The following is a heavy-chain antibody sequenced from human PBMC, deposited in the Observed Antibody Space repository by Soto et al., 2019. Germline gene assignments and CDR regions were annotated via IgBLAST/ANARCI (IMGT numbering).Heavy chain of an antibody. J-gene: IGHJ5*02. Sequence: QVRLQESGPGLVKPSQTLALTCIVSGASISTGGYYWSWIRQHPGKGLELIGYIYHTGTTYCNPSLETRLPNSADSSKTLLSLTVSSVTAAHTAIYYCPRATAPSWFDPWGQGTLVTVSS. D-gene: IGHD1-1*01. V-gene: IGHV4-31*03. CDR1: GASISTGGYY. CDR2: IYHTGTT. CDR3: PRATAPSWFDP.